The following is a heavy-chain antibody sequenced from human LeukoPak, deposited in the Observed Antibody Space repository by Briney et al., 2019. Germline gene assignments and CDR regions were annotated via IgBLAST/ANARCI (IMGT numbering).Heavy chain of an antibody. CDR2: ISYDGSNK. J-gene: IGHJ4*02. CDR3: ARDSAYYYGSGSYEAFDY. Sequence: PGRSLRLSCAASGFTFSSYAMHWVRQAPGKGLEWVAVISYDGSNKYYADSVKGRFTISRDNSKNTLYLQMNSLRAEDTAVYYCARDSAYYYGSGSYEAFDYWGQGTLVTVSS. CDR1: GFTFSSYA. V-gene: IGHV3-30-3*01. D-gene: IGHD3-10*01.